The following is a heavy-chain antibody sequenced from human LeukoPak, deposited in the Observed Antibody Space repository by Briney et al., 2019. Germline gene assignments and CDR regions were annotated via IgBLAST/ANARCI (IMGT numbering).Heavy chain of an antibody. D-gene: IGHD6-6*01. V-gene: IGHV5-51*01. CDR1: GYSFASYW. J-gene: IGHJ4*02. Sequence: GEPLKISCQGSGYSFASYWIAWVRQMPGKGLEWMGVIFPGDSDTRYSPSFQGQVTISADKSISTAYLQWSSLKASDTAMYYCAREREYWGQGTLVTVSS. CDR3: AREREY. CDR2: IFPGDSDT.